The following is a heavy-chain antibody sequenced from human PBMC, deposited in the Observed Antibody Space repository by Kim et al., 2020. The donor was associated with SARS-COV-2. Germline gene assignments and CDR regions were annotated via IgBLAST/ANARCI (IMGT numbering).Heavy chain of an antibody. J-gene: IGHJ6*02. CDR1: GFTFSSYG. D-gene: IGHD2-2*01. V-gene: IGHV3-30*18. Sequence: GGSLRLSCAASGFTFSSYGMHWVRQAPGKGLEWVAVISYDGSNKYYADSVKGRFTISRDNSKNTLYLQMNSLRAEDTAVYYCAKDGLEVVPAGAAGYYGMDVWGQGTTVTVSS. CDR3: AKDGLEVVPAGAAGYYGMDV. CDR2: ISYDGSNK.